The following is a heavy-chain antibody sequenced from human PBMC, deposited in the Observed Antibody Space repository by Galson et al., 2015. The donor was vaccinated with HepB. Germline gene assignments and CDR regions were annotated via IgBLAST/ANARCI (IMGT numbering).Heavy chain of an antibody. Sequence: SLRLSCAASGFTFDDYAMHWVRQAPGKGLVWVSRINSDGSSTSYADSVKGRFTIPRDNAKNTLYLQMNSLRAEDTAVYYCARAGRYYDFWSGYYPYYYGMDVWGQGTTVTVSS. J-gene: IGHJ6*02. CDR3: ARAGRYYDFWSGYYPYYYGMDV. CDR2: INSDGSST. V-gene: IGHV3-74*01. CDR1: GFTFDDYA. D-gene: IGHD3-3*01.